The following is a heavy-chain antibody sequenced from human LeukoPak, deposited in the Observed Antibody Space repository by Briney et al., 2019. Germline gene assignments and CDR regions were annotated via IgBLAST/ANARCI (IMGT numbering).Heavy chain of an antibody. CDR3: ARNKPGYYGSGSSWDY. CDR2: IYHSGST. J-gene: IGHJ4*02. CDR1: GGSIGSDNW. D-gene: IGHD3-10*01. Sequence: SGTLSLTCAVSGGSIGSDNWWTWVRQPPGKGLEWIGEIYHSGSTNYNPSLKSRVTISVDKSKNQFSLKPSSVTAADTAVYYCARNKPGYYGSGSSWDYWGQGTLVTVSS. V-gene: IGHV4-4*02.